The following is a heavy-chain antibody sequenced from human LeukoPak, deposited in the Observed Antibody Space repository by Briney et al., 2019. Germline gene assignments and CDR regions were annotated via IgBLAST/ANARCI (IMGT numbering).Heavy chain of an antibody. J-gene: IGHJ5*02. V-gene: IGHV3-23*01. Sequence: GGSLGLSCAASRFSLSTYAMSWVRQAPGKGPEWVSAISGAGGRTYYADSVKGRFTISRDNSKNMLYLQMDSLRAEDTAVYYCAKDRADNGDRLRFDPWGQGTLVTVSS. CDR3: AKDRADNGDRLRFDP. D-gene: IGHD4-17*01. CDR1: RFSLSTYA. CDR2: ISGAGGRT.